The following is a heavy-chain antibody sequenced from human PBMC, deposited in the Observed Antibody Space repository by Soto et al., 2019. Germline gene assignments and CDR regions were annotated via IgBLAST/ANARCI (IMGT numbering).Heavy chain of an antibody. CDR3: ASVAI. J-gene: IGHJ4*02. D-gene: IGHD5-12*01. Sequence: EVQLVESGGGLVQPGGSLRLSCAASGFTFSNYWMSWVRQAPGKGLEWVANIKHDGTEKNYVGSVRGRFTISRDNAKNSLYLQMNSLTAEDTAVYYCASVAIWGQGTLVTVSS. CDR2: IKHDGTEK. V-gene: IGHV3-7*01. CDR1: GFTFSNYW.